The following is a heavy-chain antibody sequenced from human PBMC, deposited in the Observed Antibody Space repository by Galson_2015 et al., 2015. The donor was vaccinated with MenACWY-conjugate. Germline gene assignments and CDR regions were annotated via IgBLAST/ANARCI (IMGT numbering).Heavy chain of an antibody. CDR2: ISAYNGNT. Sequence: SVKVSCKASGYTFTSYGISWERQAPGQGLEWMGWISAYNGNTNYAQKLQGRVTMTTDTSTSTAYMELRSLRSDDTAVYYCARVLGGYCSGGSCYSSNWFDPWGQGTLVTVSS. CDR1: GYTFTSYG. V-gene: IGHV1-18*01. J-gene: IGHJ5*02. CDR3: ARVLGGYCSGGSCYSSNWFDP. D-gene: IGHD2-15*01.